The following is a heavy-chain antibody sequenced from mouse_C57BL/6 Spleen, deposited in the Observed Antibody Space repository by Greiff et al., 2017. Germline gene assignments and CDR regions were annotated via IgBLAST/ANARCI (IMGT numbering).Heavy chain of an antibody. CDR1: GFTFSSYT. D-gene: IGHD1-1*01. Sequence: EVQLQESGGGLVKPGGSLKLSCAASGFTFSSYTMSWVRQTPEKRLEWVATISGGGGNTYYPDSVKGRFTISRDNAKNTLYLQMSSLSSEDTALYYCARRPVVAPYYAMGYWGQVTSVTVSS. CDR2: ISGGGGNT. J-gene: IGHJ4*01. V-gene: IGHV5-9*04. CDR3: ARRPVVAPYYAMGY.